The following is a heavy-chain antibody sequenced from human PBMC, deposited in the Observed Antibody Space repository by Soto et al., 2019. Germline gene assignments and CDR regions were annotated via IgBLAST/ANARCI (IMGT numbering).Heavy chain of an antibody. J-gene: IGHJ4*02. D-gene: IGHD3-3*01. CDR2: ISSSSSTI. CDR1: GFTFSSYS. Sequence: EVQLVESGGGLVQPGGSLRLSCAASGFTFSSYSMNWVRQAPGKGLEWLSYISSSSSTIYYADSVKGRFTISRDNAKNSLYLQMSSLRDEDTALYYCARDGDVDYWGQGILLTVSS. V-gene: IGHV3-48*02. CDR3: ARDGDVDY.